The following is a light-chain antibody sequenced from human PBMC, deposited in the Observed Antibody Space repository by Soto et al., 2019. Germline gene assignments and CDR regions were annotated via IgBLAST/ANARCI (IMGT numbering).Light chain of an antibody. V-gene: IGKV3-15*01. CDR3: QQYNNWPRT. CDR2: GAS. J-gene: IGKJ1*01. CDR1: QSVSSN. Sequence: EIVVTQSPATLSLSPGARATLSCRARQSVSSNLAWYHQKPGQAPRLLIYGASTRATGIPARFSGSGSGTEFTLTISSLQSEDFAVYYCQQYNNWPRTFGQGTKVDIK.